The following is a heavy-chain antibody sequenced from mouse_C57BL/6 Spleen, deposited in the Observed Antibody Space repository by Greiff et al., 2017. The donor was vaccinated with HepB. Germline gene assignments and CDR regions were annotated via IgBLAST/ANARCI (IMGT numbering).Heavy chain of an antibody. CDR3: AREGTTVAYAMDY. CDR2: IDPSDSET. CDR1: GYTFTSYW. Sequence: QVQLQQPGAELVRPGSSVKLSCQASGYTFTSYWMHWVKQRPIQGLEWIGNIDPSDSETHYNQKFKDKATLTVDKSSSTAYMQLSSLTSEDSAVYYCAREGTTVAYAMDYWGQGTSVTVSS. J-gene: IGHJ4*01. D-gene: IGHD1-1*01. V-gene: IGHV1-52*01.